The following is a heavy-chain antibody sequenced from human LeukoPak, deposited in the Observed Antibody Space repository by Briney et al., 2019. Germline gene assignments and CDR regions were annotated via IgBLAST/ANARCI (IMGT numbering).Heavy chain of an antibody. D-gene: IGHD3-10*01. CDR2: ISGSGGST. CDR1: GFSFRSYA. CDR3: AKVDLGLDY. V-gene: IGHV3-23*01. Sequence: GGSLRLSCAASGFSFRSYAMSWVRQAPGKGLEWVSGISGSGGSTYYADSVKGRFTISRDNSKNTLYLQTNSLRAEDTAVYYCAKVDLGLDYWGQGTLVTVSS. J-gene: IGHJ4*02.